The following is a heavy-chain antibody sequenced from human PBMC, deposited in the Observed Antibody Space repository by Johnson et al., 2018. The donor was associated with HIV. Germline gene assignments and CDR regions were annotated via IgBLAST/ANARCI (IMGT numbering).Heavy chain of an antibody. V-gene: IGHV3-11*05. Sequence: QMLLVESGGGLVKPGGSLRLSCAASGFTFNNAWMGWVRQAPGKGLEWISFIGSSGSVTEYADSVKRRFPVSRDNAKNLLYLQMNSLRAEDTAVYYCARARARFTFDIWGQVTMVTVSS. J-gene: IGHJ3*02. CDR3: ARARARFTFDI. CDR1: GFTFNNAW. CDR2: IGSSGSVT.